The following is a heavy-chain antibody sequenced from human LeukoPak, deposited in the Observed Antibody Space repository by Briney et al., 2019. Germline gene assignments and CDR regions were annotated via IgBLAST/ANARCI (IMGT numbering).Heavy chain of an antibody. CDR2: IRSKAYGGTT. Sequence: GGSLRLSCTASGFTFGDYAMSWFRQAPGKGLEWVGFIRSKAYGGTTVYAASVKGRFTISRDDSKSIAYLQMNSLKTEDTAVYYCTRDISGPPRAPFYYYMDVWGKGTTVTVSS. V-gene: IGHV3-49*03. J-gene: IGHJ6*03. D-gene: IGHD3-10*01. CDR3: TRDISGPPRAPFYYYMDV. CDR1: GFTFGDYA.